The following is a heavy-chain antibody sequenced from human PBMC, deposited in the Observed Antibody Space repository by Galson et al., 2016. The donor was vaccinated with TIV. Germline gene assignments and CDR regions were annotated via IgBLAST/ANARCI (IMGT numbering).Heavy chain of an antibody. CDR2: ISYDGNNK. Sequence: SLRLSCAASGFTFNNSAIHWVRQAPGRGLEWVAVISYDGNNKYYADSVKGRFTLSRDNSKNTLSLQMDSLRIEDTAVYYCARDGHDFWSGGANTLDYWGQGTLVTVSS. V-gene: IGHV3-30*04. D-gene: IGHD3-3*01. J-gene: IGHJ4*02. CDR1: GFTFNNSA. CDR3: ARDGHDFWSGGANTLDY.